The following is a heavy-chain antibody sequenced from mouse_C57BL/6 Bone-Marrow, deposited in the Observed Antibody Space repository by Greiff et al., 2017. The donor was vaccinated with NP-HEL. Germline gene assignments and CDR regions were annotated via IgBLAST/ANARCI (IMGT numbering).Heavy chain of an antibody. CDR2: IYPRSGNT. J-gene: IGHJ3*01. D-gene: IGHD4-1*01. V-gene: IGHV1-81*01. CDR3: ARSELGRGFAY. CDR1: GYTFTSYG. Sequence: VKLQESGAELARPGASVKLSCKASGYTFTSYGISWVKQRTGQGLEWIGEIYPRSGNTYYNEKFKGKATLTADKSSSTAYMELRSLTSEDSAVYFCARSELGRGFAYWGQGTLVTVSA.